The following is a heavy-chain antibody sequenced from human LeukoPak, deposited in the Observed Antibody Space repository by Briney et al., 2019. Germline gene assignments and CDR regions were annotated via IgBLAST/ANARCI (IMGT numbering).Heavy chain of an antibody. D-gene: IGHD1-20*01. V-gene: IGHV3-74*01. CDR2: INTDGRTT. CDR1: GFTFNTHW. CDR3: GRDLNWNQNDL. J-gene: IGHJ4*02. Sequence: GGSLRVSCAASGFTFNTHWMHWVRQAPGKGLVWVSRINTDGRTTDYADSVKGRFTISRDNAKNTLYLQMNSLRAEDTAVYYCGRDLNWNQNDLWGQGSLVTVSS.